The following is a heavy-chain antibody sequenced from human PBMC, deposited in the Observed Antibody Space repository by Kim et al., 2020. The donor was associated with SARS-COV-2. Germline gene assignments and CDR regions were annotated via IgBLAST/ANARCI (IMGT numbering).Heavy chain of an antibody. CDR3: AREDSGSNYYYYGMDV. D-gene: IGHD1-26*01. CDR2: INPSGGST. V-gene: IGHV1-46*01. CDR1: GYTFTSYY. J-gene: IGHJ6*02. Sequence: ASVKVSCKASGYTFTSYYMHWVRQAPGQGLEWMGIINPSGGSTSYAQKFQGRVTMTRDTSTSTVYMELSSLRSEDTAVYYCAREDSGSNYYYYGMDVWGQGTTVTVPS.